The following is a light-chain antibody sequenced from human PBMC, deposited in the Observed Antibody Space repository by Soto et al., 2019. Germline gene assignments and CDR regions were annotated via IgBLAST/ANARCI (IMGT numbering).Light chain of an antibody. Sequence: QSALTQPPSVSGAPGQTVIISCTGSSSNLGAGYDAHWYQQLPGTAPKLLISGNTYRPSGVPDRFSGSKSGTSASLAITGLQPEDEADYYCQSYDVSMSGSRVFGGGTKLTVL. CDR1: SSNLGAGYD. V-gene: IGLV1-40*01. CDR2: GNT. CDR3: QSYDVSMSGSRV. J-gene: IGLJ3*02.